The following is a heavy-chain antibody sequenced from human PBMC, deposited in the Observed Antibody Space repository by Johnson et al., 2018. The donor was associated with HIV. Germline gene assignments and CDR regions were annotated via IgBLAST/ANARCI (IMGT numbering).Heavy chain of an antibody. J-gene: IGHJ3*02. CDR2: IGTAGDT. D-gene: IGHD6-19*01. CDR3: ARSGGAVAGVDAFDI. CDR1: GFTFSSYD. V-gene: IGHV3-13*01. Sequence: EVQLVESGGGLVQPGGSLRLYCAASGFTFSSYDMHWVRQATGKGLEWVSAIGTAGDTYYPGSVKGRFTISRENAKNSLYLQMTSLGAGDTAVYYCARSGGAVAGVDAFDIWGQGTMVTVSS.